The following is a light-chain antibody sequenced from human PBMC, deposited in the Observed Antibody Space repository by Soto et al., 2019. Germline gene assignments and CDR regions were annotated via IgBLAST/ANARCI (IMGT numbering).Light chain of an antibody. J-gene: IGLJ3*02. CDR1: SGSIASKY. V-gene: IGLV6-57*01. Sequence: FMLTQPHSVSESPGKTVTISCTRSSGSIASKYVQWYQQRPGSSPTTVIYEDNRRPSGVPDRFSGSIDSSSNAASLSISGLRTEDEADYYCQSYDSSNPVFGGGTKLTVL. CDR2: EDN. CDR3: QSYDSSNPV.